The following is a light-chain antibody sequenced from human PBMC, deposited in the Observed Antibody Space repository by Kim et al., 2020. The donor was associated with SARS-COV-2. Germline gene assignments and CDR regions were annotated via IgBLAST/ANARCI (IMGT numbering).Light chain of an antibody. CDR2: QDR. CDR3: QAGDSSTVV. Sequence: VSQGKAATRTGGGDKLGEKYASGYQQKLGKSPVLVIYQDRKRPSGFPERLAGSNSGNTATLTSSGTQAMDEAYYYCQAGDSSTVVFGGGTQLTVL. CDR1: KLGEKY. V-gene: IGLV3-1*01. J-gene: IGLJ2*01.